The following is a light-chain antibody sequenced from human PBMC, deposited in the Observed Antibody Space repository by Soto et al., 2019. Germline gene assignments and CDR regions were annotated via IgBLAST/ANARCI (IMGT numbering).Light chain of an antibody. Sequence: EIVMTQSPATLSVSPEERATLSCRASQSVGSHLAWYQQRPGQAPRLLIYGASYRATGIPARFSGSGSGTDFTLIISSLQSEDFAVYYCHQYAVSPLTFGGGTTVEIK. J-gene: IGKJ4*01. CDR2: GAS. CDR3: HQYAVSPLT. CDR1: QSVGSH. V-gene: IGKV3-15*01.